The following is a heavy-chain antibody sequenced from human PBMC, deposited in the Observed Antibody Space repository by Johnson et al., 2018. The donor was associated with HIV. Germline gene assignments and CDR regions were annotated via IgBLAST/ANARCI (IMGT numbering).Heavy chain of an antibody. V-gene: IGHV3-11*01. CDR3: TTDLIRRYYGSGLRDAFDI. CDR1: GFTFSDYY. D-gene: IGHD3-10*01. J-gene: IGHJ3*02. Sequence: QVQLVESGGGLVKLGGSLRLSCAASGFTFSDYYMSWIRQAPGKGLEWVSYSSSSGSTIYYADSVQGRFTISRDDSKNTLYLQMNSLKTEDTAVYYCTTDLIRRYYGSGLRDAFDIWGQGTMVTVSS. CDR2: SSSSGSTI.